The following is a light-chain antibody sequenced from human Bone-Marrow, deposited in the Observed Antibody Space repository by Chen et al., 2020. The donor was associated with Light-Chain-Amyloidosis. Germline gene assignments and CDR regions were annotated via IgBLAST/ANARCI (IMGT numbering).Light chain of an antibody. Sequence: SYVLTQPSSVSVAPGQTAQFACGVNNIGSTSVHWSQQTPDQAPLLVVYDHSDRPSEIPERLSGSNSGNTATLTIGRVEAGDEADYYCQVWDRSSDRPVFGGGTKLTVL. J-gene: IGLJ3*02. CDR1: NIGSTS. CDR2: DHS. CDR3: QVWDRSSDRPV. V-gene: IGLV3-21*02.